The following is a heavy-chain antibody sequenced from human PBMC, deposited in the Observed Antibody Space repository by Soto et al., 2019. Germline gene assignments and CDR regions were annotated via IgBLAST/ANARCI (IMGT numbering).Heavy chain of an antibody. CDR1: GYSISSSNW. V-gene: IGHV4-28*01. CDR3: ARIGYCTNGVCYMNWFDP. Sequence: PSETLSLTCAVSGYSISSSNWWGWIRQPPGKGLEWIGYIYYSGSTYYNPSLKSRVTMSVDTSKNQFSLKLSSVTAVDTAVYYCARIGYCTNGVCYMNWFDPWGQGTLVTVSS. J-gene: IGHJ5*02. D-gene: IGHD2-8*01. CDR2: IYYSGST.